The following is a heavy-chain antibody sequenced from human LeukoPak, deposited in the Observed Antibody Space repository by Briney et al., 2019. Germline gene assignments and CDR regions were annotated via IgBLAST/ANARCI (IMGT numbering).Heavy chain of an antibody. CDR3: AKQGGDSCNYDNRPY. Sequence: GGSLRLSCAASGFTFSNYAMSWVRQAPGKGLVWVSSISGSDGTTYYADSVKGRLTISRDNFRNTLYLQMSSLRAEDTAVYYCAKQGGDSCNYDNRPYWGQGTLVTVSS. CDR1: GFTFSNYA. D-gene: IGHD2/OR15-2a*01. CDR2: ISGSDGTT. J-gene: IGHJ4*02. V-gene: IGHV3-23*01.